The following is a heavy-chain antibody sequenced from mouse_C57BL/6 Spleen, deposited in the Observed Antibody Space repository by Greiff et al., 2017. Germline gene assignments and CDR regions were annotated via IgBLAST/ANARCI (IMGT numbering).Heavy chain of an antibody. CDR1: GYTFTDYE. CDR2: IDPETGGT. V-gene: IGHV1-15*01. D-gene: IGHD1-1*01. CDR3: TRFDGSSYRDYARDY. J-gene: IGHJ4*01. Sequence: QVQLQQSGAELVRPGASVTLSCKASGYTFTDYEMHWVKQTPVHGLEWIGAIDPETGGTAYNQKFKGKAILTADKSSSTAYMELRSLTSEDSAVYYCTRFDGSSYRDYARDYWGQGTSVTVSS.